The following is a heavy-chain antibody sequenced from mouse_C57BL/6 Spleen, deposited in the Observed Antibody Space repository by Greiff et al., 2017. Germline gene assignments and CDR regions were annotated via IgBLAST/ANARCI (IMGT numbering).Heavy chain of an antibody. V-gene: IGHV10-1*01. CDR1: GFSFNTYA. CDR2: IRSKSNNYAT. Sequence: EVKLMESGGGLVQPKGSLKLSCAASGFSFNTYAMNWVRQAPGKGLEWVARIRSKSNNYATYYADSVKDRFTISRDDSESMLYLQMNNLKTEDTAMYYCVSTMGFAYWGQGTLVTVSA. D-gene: IGHD2-1*01. CDR3: VSTMGFAY. J-gene: IGHJ3*01.